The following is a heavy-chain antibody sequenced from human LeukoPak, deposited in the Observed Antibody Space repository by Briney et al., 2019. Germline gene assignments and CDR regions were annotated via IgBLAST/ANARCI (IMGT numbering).Heavy chain of an antibody. CDR1: GGSISSGDYY. Sequence: PSETLSLTCTVSGGSISSGDYYWSWIRQPPGKGLEWIGYIYYSGSTYYNPSLKSRVTISVDTSKNQFSLKLSSVTADTAVYYCARYLYGDIVDYWGQGTLVTVSS. J-gene: IGHJ4*02. CDR2: IYYSGST. CDR3: ARYLYGDIVDY. V-gene: IGHV4-30-4*01. D-gene: IGHD5-12*01.